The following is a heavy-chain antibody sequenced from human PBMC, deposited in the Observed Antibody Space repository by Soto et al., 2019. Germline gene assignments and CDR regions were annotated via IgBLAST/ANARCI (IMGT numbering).Heavy chain of an antibody. J-gene: IGHJ4*02. CDR1: GYTFTSYD. Sequence: QVQLVQSGAEVKKPGASVKVSCKASGYTFTSYDINWVRQATGQGLEWMGWMNPNSGNTGYAQKFQGRVTMTRNTSISPAYMELSSLRSEDTVVYYWARGLRGYYVSGSYYMIGAPDYWGQGSLVTVSS. CDR2: MNPNSGNT. CDR3: ARGLRGYYVSGSYYMIGAPDY. V-gene: IGHV1-8*01. D-gene: IGHD3-10*01.